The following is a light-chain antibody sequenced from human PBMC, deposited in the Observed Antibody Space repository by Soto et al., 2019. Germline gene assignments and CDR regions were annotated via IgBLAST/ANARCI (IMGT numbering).Light chain of an antibody. CDR2: DAS. CDR3: QQRSNWPPGVT. J-gene: IGKJ4*01. V-gene: IGKV3-11*01. CDR1: QSVSSY. Sequence: EIVLTQSPATLSLSPGERATLSCRASQSVSSYLAWYQQKPGQAPRLLIYDASNRATGIPARFSGSGCGTDFTLTISSLEPEDFAVYYCQQRSNWPPGVTFGGGTKVEIK.